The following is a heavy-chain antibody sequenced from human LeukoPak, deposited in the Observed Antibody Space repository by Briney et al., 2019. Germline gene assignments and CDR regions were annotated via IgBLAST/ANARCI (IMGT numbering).Heavy chain of an antibody. J-gene: IGHJ3*02. Sequence: SGPTLVNPTQTLTLTCTFSGFSLSISGMCVSWIRQPPGKALEWLARIDWDDDKYYSTSLKTRLTISKDTSKNQVVLTMTNMDPVDTATYYCARITAVAGDAFDIWGQGTMVTVSS. CDR1: GFSLSISGMC. V-gene: IGHV2-70*11. D-gene: IGHD6-19*01. CDR2: IDWDDDK. CDR3: ARITAVAGDAFDI.